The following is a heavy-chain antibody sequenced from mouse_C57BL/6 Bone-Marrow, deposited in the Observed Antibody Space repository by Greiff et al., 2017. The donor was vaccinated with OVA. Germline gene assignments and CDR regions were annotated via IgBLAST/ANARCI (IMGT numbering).Heavy chain of an antibody. CDR2: IHPNSGST. D-gene: IGHD1-1*01. Sequence: QVQLQQPGAELVKPGASVKLSCKASGYTFTSYWMHWVKQRPGQCLEWIGMIHPNSGSTNYNEKFKSKATLTVDKSSSTAYMQLSSLTSEDSAVYYCARPSLYYGSSSVDYWGQGTTLTVAS. J-gene: IGHJ2*01. V-gene: IGHV1-64*01. CDR3: ARPSLYYGSSSVDY. CDR1: GYTFTSYW.